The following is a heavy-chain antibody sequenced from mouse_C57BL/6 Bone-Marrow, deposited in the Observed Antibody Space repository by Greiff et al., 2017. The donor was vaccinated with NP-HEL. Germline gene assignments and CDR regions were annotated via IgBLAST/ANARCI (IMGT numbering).Heavy chain of an antibody. Sequence: QVQLQQPGAELVKPGASVKMSCTASGYTFTSYWITWVKQRPGQGLEWIGDIYPGSGSTNYNEKFKSKATLTVDTSSSTAYMQLSSLTSEDSAVYYCAGVEDDSYYLSYFDVWGTGTTVTVSS. CDR3: AGVEDDSYYLSYFDV. CDR1: GYTFTSYW. V-gene: IGHV1-55*01. CDR2: IYPGSGST. D-gene: IGHD2-3*01. J-gene: IGHJ1*03.